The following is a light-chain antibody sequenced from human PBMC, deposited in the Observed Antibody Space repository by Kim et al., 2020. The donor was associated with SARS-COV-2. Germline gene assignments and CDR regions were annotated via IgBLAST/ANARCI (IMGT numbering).Light chain of an antibody. CDR2: SGS. CDR3: HRYGGSPPHT. CDR1: QRVRSNF. V-gene: IGKV3-20*01. J-gene: IGKJ2*01. Sequence: SPGDRATISCRASQRVRSNFLAWYQQKPGQAPRLLIYSGSSRARGVPDRFSGSGSGADFTLTINRLEPEDLAVYYCHRYGGSPPHTFGQGTKLEI.